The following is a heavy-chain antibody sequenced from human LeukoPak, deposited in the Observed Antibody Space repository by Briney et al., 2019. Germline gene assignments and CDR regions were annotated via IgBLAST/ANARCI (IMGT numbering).Heavy chain of an antibody. J-gene: IGHJ6*02. CDR3: ARAAIVGAAGCYYGMDA. D-gene: IGHD1-26*01. V-gene: IGHV3-30-3*01. Sequence: GGSLRLSCAASGFTFSSYAMHWVRQAPGKGLEWVAVISYDGSNKYYADSVKGRFTISRDNSKNTLYLQMNSLRAEDTAVYYCARAAIVGAAGCYYGMDAWGQGTTVTVSS. CDR2: ISYDGSNK. CDR1: GFTFSSYA.